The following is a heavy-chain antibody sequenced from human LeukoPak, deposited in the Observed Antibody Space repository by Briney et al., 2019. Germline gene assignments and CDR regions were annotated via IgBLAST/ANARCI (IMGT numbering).Heavy chain of an antibody. V-gene: IGHV1-8*02. J-gene: IGHJ5*02. Sequence: ASVKVSCKASGGTFSSYDINWVRQATGQGLEWMGWMNPNSGNTGYAQKFQGRVTMTRNTSISTAYMELSSLRSEDTAVYYCARGFRGVGGLKVVAALNLFDPWGQGTLVTVSS. CDR1: GGTFSSYD. CDR3: ARGFRGVGGLKVVAALNLFDP. CDR2: MNPNSGNT. D-gene: IGHD2-15*01.